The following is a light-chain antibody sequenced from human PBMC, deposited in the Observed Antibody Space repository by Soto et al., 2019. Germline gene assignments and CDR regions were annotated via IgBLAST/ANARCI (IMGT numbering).Light chain of an antibody. CDR3: QQYYSSPYT. Sequence: DIVMTQSPDSLAVSLGERATINCKSSQSVLYSSNNKNYLAWYQQKPGQPPKLLIYWASTRDSGVPYRFSGSGSGTDFTLTISSLQAADVAVYYCQQYYSSPYTFGQGTKLEIK. CDR2: WAS. V-gene: IGKV4-1*01. CDR1: QSVLYSSNNKNY. J-gene: IGKJ2*01.